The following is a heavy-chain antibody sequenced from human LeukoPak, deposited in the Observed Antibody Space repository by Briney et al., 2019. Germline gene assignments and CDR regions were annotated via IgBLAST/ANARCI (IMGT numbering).Heavy chain of an antibody. D-gene: IGHD6-19*01. Sequence: QVSCKASGGTFSSYAISWVRQAPGQGLGWMGGIIPIFGTANYAQKFQGRVTITTDESTSTAYMELSSLRSEDTAVYYCASDSSGWYYDYWGQGTLVTVSS. CDR1: GGTFSSYA. CDR3: ASDSSGWYYDY. V-gene: IGHV1-69*05. CDR2: IIPIFGTA. J-gene: IGHJ4*02.